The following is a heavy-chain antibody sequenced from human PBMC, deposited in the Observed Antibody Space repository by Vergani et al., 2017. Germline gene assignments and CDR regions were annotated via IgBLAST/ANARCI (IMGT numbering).Heavy chain of an antibody. CDR2: IYHSGST. J-gene: IGHJ6*03. Sequence: QVQLQESGPGLVKPSETLSLTCAVSGYSISSGYYWGWIRQPPGKGLEWIGSIYHSGSTYYNPSLKSRVTISVDTSKNQFSLKLSSVTAADTAVYYCARNADSSSYGYYYYYMDVWGKGTTVTVSS. D-gene: IGHD6-13*01. CDR3: ARNADSSSYGYYYYYMDV. V-gene: IGHV4-38-2*01. CDR1: GYSISSGYY.